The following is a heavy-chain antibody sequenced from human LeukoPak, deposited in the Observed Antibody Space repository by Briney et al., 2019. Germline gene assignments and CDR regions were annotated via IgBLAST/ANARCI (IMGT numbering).Heavy chain of an antibody. CDR2: IKQDGSEK. J-gene: IGHJ5*02. Sequence: PGGSLRLSCAASGFNFDDYGMSWVRQAPGKGLEWVANIKQDGSEKYYVDSVKGRFTISRDNAKNSLYLQMNSLRAEDTAVYYCARDLGPWGQGTLVTVSS. V-gene: IGHV3-7*01. CDR3: ARDLGP. CDR1: GFNFDDYG.